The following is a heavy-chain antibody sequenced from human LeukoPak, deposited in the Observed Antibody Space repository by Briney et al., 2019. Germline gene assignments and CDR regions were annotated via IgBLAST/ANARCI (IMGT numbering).Heavy chain of an antibody. CDR3: ARRRSGTYYDY. D-gene: IGHD1-26*01. Sequence: SETLSLTCTVSGGSISNSSFYRGWIRQPPGKGLEWIGSFYYSGSTYYNPSLKSRVTISVDTSKNQFSLRLSSVTASDTAVYFCARRRSGTYYDYWGQGTLVTVSS. V-gene: IGHV4-39*01. CDR1: GGSISNSSFY. J-gene: IGHJ4*02. CDR2: FYYSGST.